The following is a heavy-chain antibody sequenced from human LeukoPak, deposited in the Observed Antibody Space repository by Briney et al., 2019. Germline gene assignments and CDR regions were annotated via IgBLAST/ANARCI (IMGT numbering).Heavy chain of an antibody. J-gene: IGHJ4*02. Sequence: SETLSLTCTVSGGSISSFYWGWIRQPPGKGLEWIGYIYYSGNTNYNPSLKSRVTISGDTSKNRFSLKLSSVTAADTAVYYCARDPYSGSYFDYWGQGTLVTVSS. CDR2: IYYSGNT. D-gene: IGHD1-26*01. V-gene: IGHV4-59*01. CDR3: ARDPYSGSYFDY. CDR1: GGSISSFY.